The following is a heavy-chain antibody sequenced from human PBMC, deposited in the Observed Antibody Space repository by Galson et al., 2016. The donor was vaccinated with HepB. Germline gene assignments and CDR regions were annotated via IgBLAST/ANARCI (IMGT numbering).Heavy chain of an antibody. J-gene: IGHJ3*02. D-gene: IGHD5-12*01. Sequence: LRLSCAVSGLTFSSYAMSWVRQAPGKGLEWVSGISDSGGSTYYADSVKGRSTISRDNSKNTLYLQMNSLRAEDTAVYYCAKAAVATTRRDAFDIWGQGTMVTVSS. CDR1: GLTFSSYA. CDR3: AKAAVATTRRDAFDI. CDR2: ISDSGGST. V-gene: IGHV3-23*01.